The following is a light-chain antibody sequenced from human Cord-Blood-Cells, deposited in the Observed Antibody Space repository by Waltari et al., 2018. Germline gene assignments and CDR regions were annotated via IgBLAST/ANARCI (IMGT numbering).Light chain of an antibody. J-gene: IGLJ3*02. CDR3: QSYDSSINWV. CDR2: EDN. Sequence: NFMLTQPHSLSEAPGKTVTIFCIASSGSSASNGLYRYQHRPGNAPTTVIYEDNQSPSGVRDRFSGSIDSSSNSASLTISGLQTEDEADYYCQSYDSSINWVFGGGTKLTVL. V-gene: IGLV6-57*02. CDR1: SGSSASNG.